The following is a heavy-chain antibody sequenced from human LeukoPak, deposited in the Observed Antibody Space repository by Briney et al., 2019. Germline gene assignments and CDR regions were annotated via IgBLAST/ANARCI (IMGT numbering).Heavy chain of an antibody. J-gene: IGHJ5*02. D-gene: IGHD3-10*01. CDR2: INPNSGGT. Sequence: GASVKVSCKASGYTFTGYYMHWVRQAPGQGLEWMGWINPNSGGTNYAQKFQGRVTMTRDTSISTAYMELSRLRSDDTAVYYCARLLLWFGVASSFDPWGQGTLVTVSS. CDR1: GYTFTGYY. V-gene: IGHV1-2*02. CDR3: ARLLLWFGVASSFDP.